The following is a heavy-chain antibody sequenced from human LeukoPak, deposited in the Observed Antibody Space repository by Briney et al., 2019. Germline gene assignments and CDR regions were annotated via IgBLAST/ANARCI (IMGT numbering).Heavy chain of an antibody. Sequence: PETLSLTCAVSGGSISSSNRWSWVRQPPGKGLEWIGEIYHSGSTSYNPSLKSRVTISLDTSKNQFSLKLSSVTAADTAVYYCARLRAETGTGRFDYWGQGTLVTVSS. CDR2: IYHSGST. V-gene: IGHV4-4*03. J-gene: IGHJ4*02. D-gene: IGHD6-19*01. CDR3: ARLRAETGTGRFDY. CDR1: GGSISSSNR.